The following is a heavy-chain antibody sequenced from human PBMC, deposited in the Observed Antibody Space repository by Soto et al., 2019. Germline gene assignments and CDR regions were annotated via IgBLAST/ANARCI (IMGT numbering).Heavy chain of an antibody. Sequence: GGSLRLSCASSGFTFSSYAMSWVRQAPGKGLEWVSGIDGSGRNTYYADSVKGRFTISRDNSKNTLSVQMDSLRVEDTALYYCAKDGGSVCSGGTYYFQAPDYWGQGTLVTVSS. J-gene: IGHJ4*02. V-gene: IGHV3-23*01. D-gene: IGHD3-10*02. CDR3: AKDGGSVCSGGTYYFQAPDY. CDR2: IDGSGRNT. CDR1: GFTFSSYA.